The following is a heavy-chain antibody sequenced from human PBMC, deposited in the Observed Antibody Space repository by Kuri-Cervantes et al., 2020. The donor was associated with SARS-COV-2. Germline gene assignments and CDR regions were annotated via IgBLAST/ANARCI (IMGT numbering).Heavy chain of an antibody. CDR3: ARTKRSTVVTPSVPYLDY. CDR1: GGSISSYY. CDR2: IYYSGST. D-gene: IGHD4-23*01. Sequence: SETLSLTCTVSGGSISSYYWSWIRQPPGKGLEWIGSIYYSGSTYYNPSLKSRVTISVDTSKNQFSLKLSSVTAADTAVYYCARTKRSTVVTPSVPYLDYWGQGTLVTVSS. J-gene: IGHJ4*02. V-gene: IGHV4-59*12.